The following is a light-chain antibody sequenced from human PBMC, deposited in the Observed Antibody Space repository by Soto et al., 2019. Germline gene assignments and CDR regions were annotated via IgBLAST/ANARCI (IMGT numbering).Light chain of an antibody. Sequence: EIVLTQSPGTLSLSPGERATLSCRASQSVSSSYLAWYQQKPGQAPRLPIYDASSRATGIPDRFSGSGSGTDFTLTISRLEPEDFAVYFCQQYGTSPWTFGQGTKVEIK. J-gene: IGKJ1*01. CDR2: DAS. CDR1: QSVSSSY. V-gene: IGKV3-20*01. CDR3: QQYGTSPWT.